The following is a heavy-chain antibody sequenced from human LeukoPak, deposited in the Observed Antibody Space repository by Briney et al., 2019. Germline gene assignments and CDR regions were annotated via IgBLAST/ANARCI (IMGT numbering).Heavy chain of an antibody. J-gene: IGHJ4*02. CDR3: ARVATQWLVRSYFDY. V-gene: IGHV1-69*05. CDR1: GGTFSSYA. CDR2: IIPIFGTA. D-gene: IGHD6-19*01. Sequence: ASVKVSCKASGGTFSSYAISWVRQAPGQGLEWMGGIIPIFGTANYAQKFQGRVTMTRDTSISTAYMELSRLRSDDTAVYYCARVATQWLVRSYFDYWGQGTLVTVSS.